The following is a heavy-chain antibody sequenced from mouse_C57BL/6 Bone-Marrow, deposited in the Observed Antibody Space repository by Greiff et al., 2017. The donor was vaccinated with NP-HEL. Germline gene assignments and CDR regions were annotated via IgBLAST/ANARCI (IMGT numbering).Heavy chain of an antibody. CDR1: GYTFTSYW. J-gene: IGHJ4*01. Sequence: VQLQQSGTELVKPGASVKLSCKASGYTFTSYWMHWVKQRPGQGLEWIGNINPSNGGTNYNEKFKSKATLTVDKSSSTAYMQLSSLTSEDSAVYYCARSHYYGRDYYAMDYWGQGTSVTVSS. CDR3: ARSHYYGRDYYAMDY. CDR2: INPSNGGT. V-gene: IGHV1-53*01. D-gene: IGHD1-1*01.